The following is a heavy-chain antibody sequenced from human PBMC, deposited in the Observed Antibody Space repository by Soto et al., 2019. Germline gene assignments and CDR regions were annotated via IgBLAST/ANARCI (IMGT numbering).Heavy chain of an antibody. CDR1: GGSISSGDYY. Sequence: SETLSLTCTVSGGSISSGDYYWSWIRQPPGKGLEWIGYIYYSGSTYYNPSLKSRVTISVDTSKNQFSLKLSSVTAADTAVYYCARRMVRGVIIRGRWFDPWGQGTLVTVS. V-gene: IGHV4-30-4*01. CDR3: ARRMVRGVIIRGRWFDP. J-gene: IGHJ5*02. D-gene: IGHD3-10*01. CDR2: IYYSGST.